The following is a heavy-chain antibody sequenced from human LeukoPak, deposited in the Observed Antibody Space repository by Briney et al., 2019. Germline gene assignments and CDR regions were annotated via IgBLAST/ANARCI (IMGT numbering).Heavy chain of an antibody. CDR1: GFTFSSYA. D-gene: IGHD6-19*01. J-gene: IGHJ4*02. CDR2: ISGSGGST. CDR3: AKVDEWWGAVAGTGFDY. Sequence: GGSLRLSCAASGFTFSSYAMSWVRQAPGKGLEWVSAISGSGGSTYYADSVKGRFTISRDNSKNTLYLQMNSLRAENTAVYYCAKVDEWWGAVAGTGFDYWGQGTLVTVSS. V-gene: IGHV3-23*01.